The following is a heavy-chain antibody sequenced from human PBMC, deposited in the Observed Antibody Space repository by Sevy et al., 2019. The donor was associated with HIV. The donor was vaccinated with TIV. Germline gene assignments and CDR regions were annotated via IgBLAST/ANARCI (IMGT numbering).Heavy chain of an antibody. J-gene: IGHJ4*02. Sequence: GGSLRLSCAASGFTFSNYDMHWVRQAPGKGLDWVAVISHDERYKNYAESVKVRFTISEDNFKNTVFLQMDSLRPEETAVYFSARLVFCGGDCYYLDSWGQGALVTVSS. D-gene: IGHD2-21*02. CDR3: ARLVFCGGDCYYLDS. V-gene: IGHV3-30*04. CDR2: ISHDERYK. CDR1: GFTFSNYD.